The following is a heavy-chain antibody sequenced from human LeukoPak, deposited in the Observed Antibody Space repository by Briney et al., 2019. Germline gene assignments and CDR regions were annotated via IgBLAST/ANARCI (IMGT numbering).Heavy chain of an antibody. CDR1: GYSLTTYY. CDR2: ISAYNGNT. J-gene: IGHJ4*02. D-gene: IGHD6-19*01. Sequence: ASVKVSCKASGYSLTTYYMHWVRQAPGQGLEWMGWISAYNGNTNYAQRLQGRVTMTTDTSTSTAYMELRSLRSDDTAVYYCARVRQYSSGWYSRGYFDYWGQGTLVTVSS. V-gene: IGHV1-18*04. CDR3: ARVRQYSSGWYSRGYFDY.